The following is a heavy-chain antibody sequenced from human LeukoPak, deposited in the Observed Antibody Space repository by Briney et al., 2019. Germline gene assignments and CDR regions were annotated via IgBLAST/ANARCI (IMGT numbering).Heavy chain of an antibody. D-gene: IGHD2/OR15-2a*01. CDR1: GFTFSNYG. CDR2: IWADAINK. CDR3: ARGLTLSDY. J-gene: IGHJ4*02. V-gene: IGHV3-33*01. Sequence: GGSLRLSCAASGFTFSNYGMHWVRQAPGKGLEWLAVIWADAINKYYADSVKGRFTTSRDNSKNTLFLQMNDLRAEDTAVYYCARGLTLSDYWGQGTLVTVSS.